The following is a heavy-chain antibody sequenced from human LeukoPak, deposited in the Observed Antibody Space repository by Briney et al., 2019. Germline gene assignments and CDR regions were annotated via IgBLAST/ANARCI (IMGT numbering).Heavy chain of an antibody. J-gene: IGHJ4*02. CDR2: INSDGSAT. V-gene: IGHV3-74*01. CDR1: GFTFGSPW. CDR3: ARDPSSPPGEWELLNFDY. D-gene: IGHD1-26*01. Sequence: GGSLRLSCAASGFTFGSPWMHWVRQAPGKGLVWVSRINSDGSATAYADSVKGRFTISRDNAENTLYLQMNSLRAEDTAVYYCARDPSSPPGEWELLNFDYWGQGTLVTVSS.